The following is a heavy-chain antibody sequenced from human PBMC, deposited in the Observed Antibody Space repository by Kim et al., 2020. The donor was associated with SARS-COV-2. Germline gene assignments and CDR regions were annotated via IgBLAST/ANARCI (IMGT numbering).Heavy chain of an antibody. CDR3: ARGPAAMYYFDY. D-gene: IGHD2-2*01. V-gene: IGHV4-34*01. Sequence: SETLSLTCAVYGGSFSGYYWSWIRQPPGKGLEWIGEINHSGSTNYNPSLKSRVTISVDTSKNQFSLKLSSVTAAATAVYYCARGPAAMYYFDYWGQGTLV. CDR1: GGSFSGYY. CDR2: INHSGST. J-gene: IGHJ4*02.